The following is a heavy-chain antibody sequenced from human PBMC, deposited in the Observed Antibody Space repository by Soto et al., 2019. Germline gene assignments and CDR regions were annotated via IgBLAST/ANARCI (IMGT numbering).Heavy chain of an antibody. Sequence: EVQLLESGGGLVQPGGSLRLSCGASGFTFSVYAMTWVRQAPGKGLEWVSAISGNGGSTYYADSVKGRFTISRDNSKSTLHLLMNSLRVEDTAVYYCAKDRTFGPPLVRFDSWGQGTLVTVSS. D-gene: IGHD6-6*01. CDR1: GFTFSVYA. CDR3: AKDRTFGPPLVRFDS. J-gene: IGHJ4*02. V-gene: IGHV3-23*01. CDR2: ISGNGGST.